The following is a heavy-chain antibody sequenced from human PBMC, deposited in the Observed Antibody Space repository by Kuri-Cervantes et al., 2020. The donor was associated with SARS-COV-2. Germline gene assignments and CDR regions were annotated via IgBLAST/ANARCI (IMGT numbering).Heavy chain of an antibody. V-gene: IGHV1-2*02. CDR1: GYTFTGYY. CDR2: INHNSGGT. Sequence: ASVKVSCKASGYTFTGYYMHCVRQAPGQGLEWMGWINHNSGGTNYAQKFQGRVTMTRDTSISTAYMELSSLRSEDTAVYYCARGNVGGLDYWGQGSLVTVSS. D-gene: IGHD3-16*01. CDR3: ARGNVGGLDY. J-gene: IGHJ4*02.